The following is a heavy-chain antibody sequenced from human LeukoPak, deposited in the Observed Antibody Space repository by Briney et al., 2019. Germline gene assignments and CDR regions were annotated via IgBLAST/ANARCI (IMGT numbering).Heavy chain of an antibody. CDR1: GGTFSSYA. J-gene: IGHJ4*02. D-gene: IGHD6-19*01. V-gene: IGHV1-69*06. CDR2: IIPIFGTA. CDR3: ARVIREGIAVAGTLSHFDY. Sequence: EASVKVSCKASGGTFSSYAISWVRQAPGQGLEWMGGIIPIFGTANYAQKFQGRVTITADKSTSTAYMELSSLRSEDTAVYYCARVIREGIAVAGTLSHFDYWGQGTLVTVSS.